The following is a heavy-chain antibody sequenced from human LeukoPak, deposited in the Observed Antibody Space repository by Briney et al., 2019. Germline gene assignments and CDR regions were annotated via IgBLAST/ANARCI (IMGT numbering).Heavy chain of an antibody. CDR1: GFTFSSYE. D-gene: IGHD2-21*02. Sequence: AGGSLRLSCAASGFTFSSYEMNWVRQAPGKGLEWVSYISSSGGTIYYADSVKGRFTISRDNAKNSLYLQMNSLRAEDTAVYYCARAPKYCGGDCYYNYWGQGTLVTVSS. CDR2: ISSSGGTI. J-gene: IGHJ4*02. V-gene: IGHV3-48*03. CDR3: ARAPKYCGGDCYYNY.